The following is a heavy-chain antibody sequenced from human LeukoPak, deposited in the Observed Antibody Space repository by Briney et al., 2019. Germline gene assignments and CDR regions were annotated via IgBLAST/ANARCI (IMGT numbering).Heavy chain of an antibody. CDR3: ARELYDSSGYYYAPWAFDY. CDR2: IYYSGST. CDR1: GGSISSSSYY. D-gene: IGHD3-22*01. V-gene: IGHV4-39*02. J-gene: IGHJ4*02. Sequence: KPSETLSLTCTVSGGSISSSSYYWGWIRQPPGKGLEWIGSIYYSGSTYYNPSLKSRVTISVDTSKNQFSLKLSSVTAADTAVYYCARELYDSSGYYYAPWAFDYWGQGTPVTVSS.